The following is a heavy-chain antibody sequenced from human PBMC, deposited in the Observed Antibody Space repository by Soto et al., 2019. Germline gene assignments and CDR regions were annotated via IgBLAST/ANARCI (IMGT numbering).Heavy chain of an antibody. CDR3: ARGPHCSGGSCYSGWFDP. V-gene: IGHV3-30-3*01. CDR1: GFSFSISP. D-gene: IGHD2-15*01. Sequence: PGGSLRLSCAASGFSFSISPMHWVRQAPGKGPEWVALISYDGTNKFYADSVKGRFTISRDNSKSTLYLQVDSLRPEDAAVYYCARGPHCSGGSCYSGWFDPWGQGTLVTVSS. J-gene: IGHJ5*02. CDR2: ISYDGTNK.